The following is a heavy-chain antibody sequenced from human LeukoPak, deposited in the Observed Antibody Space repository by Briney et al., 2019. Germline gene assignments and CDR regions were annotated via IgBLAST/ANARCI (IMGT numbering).Heavy chain of an antibody. J-gene: IGHJ6*02. D-gene: IGHD6-19*01. CDR2: ISGSGGST. V-gene: IGHV3-23*01. Sequence: GGSLRLSCAASGFTFSSYAMRWVRQAPGKGLEWVSAISGSGGSTYYADSVKGRFTISRDNSKNTLYLQMNSLRAEDTAVYYCAKASGIAVEYYYYGMDVWGQGTTVTVSS. CDR1: GFTFSSYA. CDR3: AKASGIAVEYYYYGMDV.